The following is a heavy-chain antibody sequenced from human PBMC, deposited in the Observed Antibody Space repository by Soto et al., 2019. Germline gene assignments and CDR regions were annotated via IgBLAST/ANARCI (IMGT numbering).Heavy chain of an antibody. CDR3: ARYSGRYSYNWFDP. CDR1: GGSISSYY. Sequence: PSETLSLTCTVSGGSISSYYWSWIRQPPWKGLEWIGYIYYSGTTNYNPSLKSRVTISVDTSKNQFSLKLSSVTAADTAVYYCARYSGRYSYNWFDPWGQGTLVTVSS. CDR2: IYYSGTT. J-gene: IGHJ5*02. V-gene: IGHV4-59*01. D-gene: IGHD1-26*01.